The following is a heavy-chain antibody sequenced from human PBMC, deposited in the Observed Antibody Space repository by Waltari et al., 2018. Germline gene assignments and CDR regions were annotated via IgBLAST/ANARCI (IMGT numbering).Heavy chain of an antibody. J-gene: IGHJ6*02. CDR2: VYWDNDK. D-gene: IGHD2-21*02. V-gene: IGHV2-5*02. CDR3: AHTHGAGDCLRDYHYDMDV. CDR1: GFSLSTIGVG. Sequence: QITLKESGPTLLKPTQTLTLTCTFSGFSLSTIGVGVGWIRQPPGKALEWLALVYWDNDKRYSPSLKSSLTITKDSSKNQGVLIVTDMDPADTATYCCAHTHGAGDCLRDYHYDMDVWGQGTTVTVSS.